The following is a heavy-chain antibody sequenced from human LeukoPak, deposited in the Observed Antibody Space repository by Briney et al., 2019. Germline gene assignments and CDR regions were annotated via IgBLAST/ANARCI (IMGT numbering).Heavy chain of an antibody. J-gene: IGHJ4*02. Sequence: GGSLRLSCAVSGFTFRSYAMSWVRQAPGKGLEWVSVIYSGGSTYYADSVKGRFTISRDNSKNTLYLQMNSLRAEDTAVYYCARESVDTAMVAYWGQGTLVTVSS. V-gene: IGHV3-53*01. CDR3: ARESVDTAMVAY. CDR2: IYSGGST. D-gene: IGHD5-18*01. CDR1: GFTFRSYA.